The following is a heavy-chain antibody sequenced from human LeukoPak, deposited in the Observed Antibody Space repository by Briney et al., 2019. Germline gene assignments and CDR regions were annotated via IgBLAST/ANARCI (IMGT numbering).Heavy chain of an antibody. CDR2: ISAYNGNT. J-gene: IGHJ5*02. CDR1: GYTFTSYG. V-gene: IGHV1-18*01. CDR3: ASNPNHYDFWSGYWTPNWFDP. Sequence: GASVKVSCKASGYTFTSYGISWVRQAPGQGLEWMGWISAYNGNTNYAQKLQGRVTMTTDTSTSTAYMELRSLRSDDTAVYYCASNPNHYDFWSGYWTPNWFDPWGQGTLVTVSS. D-gene: IGHD3-3*01.